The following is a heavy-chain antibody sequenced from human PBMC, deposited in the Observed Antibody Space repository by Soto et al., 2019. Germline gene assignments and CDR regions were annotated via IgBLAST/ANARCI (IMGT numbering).Heavy chain of an antibody. D-gene: IGHD3-3*01. Sequence: NPSETLSLTCTVSGGSISGHYWSWIRQPPGKGLQYIGYISYSGSTNYNPSLKSRVTISVDTSNNQFTLGLSSVTAADTAVYYCARDVGLQHDTGYYDFWSGKNNWFDPWGQGILVTVSS. CDR1: GGSISGHY. CDR3: ARDVGLQHDTGYYDFWSGKNNWFDP. CDR2: ISYSGST. J-gene: IGHJ5*02. V-gene: IGHV4-59*11.